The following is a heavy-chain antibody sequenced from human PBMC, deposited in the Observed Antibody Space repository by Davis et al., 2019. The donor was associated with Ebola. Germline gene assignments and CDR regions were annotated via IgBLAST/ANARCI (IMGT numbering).Heavy chain of an antibody. CDR2: IRYDASIK. Sequence: GESLKISCATSGFTFSSSGMHWVRQAPGKGLEWVAFIRYDASIKYYADSVKGRFTISRDNSKNTLYLQMNSLRAEDTAVYYCARGLEKQWLVLHGMDVWGKGTTVTVSS. J-gene: IGHJ6*04. CDR3: ARGLEKQWLVLHGMDV. V-gene: IGHV3-30*02. CDR1: GFTFSSSG. D-gene: IGHD6-19*01.